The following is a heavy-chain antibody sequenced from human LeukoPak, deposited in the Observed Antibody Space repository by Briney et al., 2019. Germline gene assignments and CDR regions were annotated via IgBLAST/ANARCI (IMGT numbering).Heavy chain of an antibody. CDR2: MNPNSGNT. J-gene: IGHJ4*02. V-gene: IGHV1-8*02. CDR3: ARAQGSDDSSGYYNPDMPDY. CDR1: GYTFTSYD. Sequence: ASVKVSCKASGYTFTSYDINWVRQATGQGLEWMGWMNPNSGNTGYAQKFQGRVTMTRDTSISTAYMELSRLRSDDTAVYYCARAQGSDDSSGYYNPDMPDYWGQGTLVTVSS. D-gene: IGHD3-22*01.